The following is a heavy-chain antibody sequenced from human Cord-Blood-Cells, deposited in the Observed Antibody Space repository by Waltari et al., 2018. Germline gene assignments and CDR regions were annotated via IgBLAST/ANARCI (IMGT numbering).Heavy chain of an antibody. CDR1: GFTVSSNY. CDR2: NYSGGST. V-gene: IGHV3-53*02. Sequence: EVQLVETGGGLIQPGGSLRLSCAASGFTVSSNYMSWVRQAPGKGMEWVSVNYSGGSTYYADSVKGRFTISRDNSKNTLYLQMNSLRAEDTAVYYCASSSIAAAGIDAFDIWGQGTMVTVSS. J-gene: IGHJ3*02. CDR3: ASSSIAAAGIDAFDI. D-gene: IGHD6-13*01.